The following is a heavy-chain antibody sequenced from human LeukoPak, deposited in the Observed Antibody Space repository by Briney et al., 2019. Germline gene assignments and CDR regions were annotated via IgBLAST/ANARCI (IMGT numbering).Heavy chain of an antibody. V-gene: IGHV3-53*01. Sequence: GGSLRLSCAASGFSVSSNFMSWVRQAPGKGLEWVSVIYSGGSTYYADSVKGRFTISRDISKNTLYLQMNSLRAEDTAVYYCARDVVSGYYTFDYWGQGTLVTVPS. J-gene: IGHJ4*02. D-gene: IGHD3-22*01. CDR1: GFSVSSNF. CDR3: ARDVVSGYYTFDY. CDR2: IYSGGST.